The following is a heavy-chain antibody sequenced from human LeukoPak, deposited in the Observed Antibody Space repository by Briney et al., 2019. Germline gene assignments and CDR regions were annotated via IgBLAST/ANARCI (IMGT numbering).Heavy chain of an antibody. V-gene: IGHV3-21*01. Sequence: GGSLRLSCAASGFTFSSYSMNWVRQAPGKGLEWVSSISSSSSSYIYYADSVKGRFTISRDNAKNSLYLQMNSLRAEDTAVYYCAKTYCGGDCYGPFQHWGQGTLVTVSS. CDR1: GFTFSSYS. J-gene: IGHJ1*01. CDR2: ISSSSSSYI. CDR3: AKTYCGGDCYGPFQH. D-gene: IGHD2-21*02.